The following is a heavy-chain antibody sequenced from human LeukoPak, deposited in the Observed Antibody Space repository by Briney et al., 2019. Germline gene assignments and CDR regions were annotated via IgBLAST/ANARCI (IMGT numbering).Heavy chain of an antibody. D-gene: IGHD3-10*01. CDR1: GFTFSSYA. V-gene: IGHV3-30*04. CDR3: AKDILGDLRYYFDY. Sequence: GGSLRLSCAASGFTFSSYAMYWVRQAPGKGLEWVAVISYDGSDKFYADSVKGRFTISRDSSKNTLYLQMNSLRAEDTALYYCAKDILGDLRYYFDYWGQGALVTVSS. CDR2: ISYDGSDK. J-gene: IGHJ4*02.